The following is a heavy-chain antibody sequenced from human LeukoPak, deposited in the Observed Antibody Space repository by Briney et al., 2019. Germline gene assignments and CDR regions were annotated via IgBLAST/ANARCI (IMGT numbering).Heavy chain of an antibody. J-gene: IGHJ6*02. Sequence: PSETLSLTCTVSGGSISSGGYYWSWIRQHPGKGLEWIGYIYYSGSTYYNPSLKSRVTISVDTSKNQFSLKLSSVTAADTAVYYCARGRSNYGMDVWGQGTTVTVSS. CDR3: ARGRSNYGMDV. CDR1: GGSISSGGYY. V-gene: IGHV4-31*03. CDR2: IYYSGST.